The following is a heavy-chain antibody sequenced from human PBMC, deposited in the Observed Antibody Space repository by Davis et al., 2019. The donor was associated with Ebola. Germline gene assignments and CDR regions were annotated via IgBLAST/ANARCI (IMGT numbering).Heavy chain of an antibody. Sequence: ASVKVSCKASGYTFTSYYMHWVRQAPGQGLEWMGRINPNSGGTNYAQKFQGRVTMTRDTSISTAYMELSRLRSDDTAVYYCATLWFGELLGMDVWGKGTTVTVSS. CDR3: ATLWFGELLGMDV. D-gene: IGHD3-10*01. J-gene: IGHJ6*04. V-gene: IGHV1-2*06. CDR1: GYTFTSYY. CDR2: INPNSGGT.